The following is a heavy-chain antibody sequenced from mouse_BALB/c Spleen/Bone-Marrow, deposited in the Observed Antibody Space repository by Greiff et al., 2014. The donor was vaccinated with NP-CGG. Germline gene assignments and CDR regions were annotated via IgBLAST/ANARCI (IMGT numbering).Heavy chain of an antibody. V-gene: IGHV1-9*01. CDR2: ILPGSASN. CDR1: GYTFSGYW. CDR3: ARRYGKGWYFDV. Sequence: ESGAELMKPGASVKISCKAPGYTFSGYWIEWVKQRPGHGLEWIGEILPGSASNKYNEKFKGKVTFIADTSSNTACLQLSSLTSEDSAVYYCARRYGKGWYFDVWGAGTTVTVSS. D-gene: IGHD2-1*01. J-gene: IGHJ1*01.